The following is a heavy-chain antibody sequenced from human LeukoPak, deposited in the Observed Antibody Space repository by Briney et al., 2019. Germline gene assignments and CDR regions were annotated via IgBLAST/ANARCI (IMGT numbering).Heavy chain of an antibody. CDR3: ARVDTIFGVAYYYGMDV. V-gene: IGHV1-69*01. D-gene: IGHD3-3*01. J-gene: IGHJ6*02. Sequence: GSSVKVSCKASGGTFSSYAISWVRQAPGQGLEWMGGIIPIFGTANYAQKFQGRVTITADESTSTAYMELSSLRAEDTAVYYCARVDTIFGVAYYYGMDVWGQGTTVTVSS. CDR2: IIPIFGTA. CDR1: GGTFSSYA.